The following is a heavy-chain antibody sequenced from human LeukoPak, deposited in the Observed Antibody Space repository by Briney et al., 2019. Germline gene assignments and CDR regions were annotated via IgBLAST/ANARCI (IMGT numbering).Heavy chain of an antibody. J-gene: IGHJ4*02. Sequence: GASVKVSCKASGYTFTGYYMHWVRQAPGQGLEWMGWINPNSGGTNYAQKFQGRVTMTRDTSISTAYMELSRLRSDDTAVYYCARDLIRIAAAGHHPLPYWGQGTLVTVSP. V-gene: IGHV1-2*02. D-gene: IGHD6-13*01. CDR2: INPNSGGT. CDR3: ARDLIRIAAAGHHPLPY. CDR1: GYTFTGYY.